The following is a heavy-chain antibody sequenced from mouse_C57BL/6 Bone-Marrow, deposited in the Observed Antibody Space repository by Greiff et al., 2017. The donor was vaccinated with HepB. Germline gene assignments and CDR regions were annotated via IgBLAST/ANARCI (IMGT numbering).Heavy chain of an antibody. CDR2: INPSSGYT. J-gene: IGHJ1*03. Sequence: VQLQQSGAELARPGASVKMSCKASGYTFTSYTMHWVKQRPGQGLEWIGYINPSSGYTKYNQKFKDKATLTADKSSSTAYMQLSSLTSEDSAVEYCARDYDGSSHWYFDVWGTGTTVTVSS. D-gene: IGHD1-1*01. CDR1: GYTFTSYT. V-gene: IGHV1-4*01. CDR3: ARDYDGSSHWYFDV.